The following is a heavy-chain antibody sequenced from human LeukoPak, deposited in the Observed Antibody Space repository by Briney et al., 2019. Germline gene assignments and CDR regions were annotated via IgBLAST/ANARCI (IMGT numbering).Heavy chain of an antibody. Sequence: GGSLRLSCAASGFTFSSYAMSWVRQAPGKGLEWVSAISGSGGSTYYADSVKGRFTISRDNSKNTLYLQMNSLRAADKAVYYCAKGGTYYDILTGYSNSPFDYWGQGTLVTVSS. CDR2: ISGSGGST. V-gene: IGHV3-23*01. CDR1: GFTFSSYA. J-gene: IGHJ4*02. CDR3: AKGGTYYDILTGYSNSPFDY. D-gene: IGHD3-9*01.